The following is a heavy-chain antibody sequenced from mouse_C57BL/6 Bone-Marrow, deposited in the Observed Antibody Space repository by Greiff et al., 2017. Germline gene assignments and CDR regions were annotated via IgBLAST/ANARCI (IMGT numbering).Heavy chain of an antibody. CDR3: ANYYAPAY. V-gene: IGHV1-59*01. J-gene: IGHJ3*01. CDR1: GYTFTSYW. CDR2: IDPSDSYT. Sequence: QVQLKQPGAELVRPGTSVKLSCKASGYTFTSYWMHWVKQRPGQGLEWIGVIDPSDSYTNYNQKFKGKATLTVDTSSSTAYMQLSSLTSEDSAVYYCANYYAPAYWGQGTLVTVSA. D-gene: IGHD1-1*01.